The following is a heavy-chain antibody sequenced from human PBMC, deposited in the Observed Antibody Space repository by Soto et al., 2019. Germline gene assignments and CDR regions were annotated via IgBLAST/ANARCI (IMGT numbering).Heavy chain of an antibody. CDR1: GGSISSSNW. J-gene: IGHJ4*02. CDR2: IYYSGST. CDR3: AGVSYYDSSGYPPPFDY. V-gene: IGHV4-4*02. D-gene: IGHD3-22*01. Sequence: QVQLQESGPGLVKPSGTLSLTCAVSGGSISSSNWWSWVRQPPGKGLEWIGEIYYSGSTNYNPSLKSRVTCSVDKSKNHFSLKLSSVTAADTAVYYCAGVSYYDSSGYPPPFDYWGQGTLVTVSS.